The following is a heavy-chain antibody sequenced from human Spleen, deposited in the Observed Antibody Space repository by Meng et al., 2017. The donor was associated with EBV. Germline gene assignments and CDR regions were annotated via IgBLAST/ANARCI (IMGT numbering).Heavy chain of an antibody. D-gene: IGHD3-10*01. J-gene: IGHJ4*02. CDR3: ASESGRGFTPDY. V-gene: IGHV1-8*01. Sequence: VHRVQSGAEVKKPGASVKLSCKASGYSFISYGINWVRQATGQGLEWMGRMNPNSGSTDYAQKFQGRVTMTADESTSTHYMDLTGLRSDDTAVYYCASESGRGFTPDYWGQGTLVTVSS. CDR2: MNPNSGST. CDR1: GYSFISYG.